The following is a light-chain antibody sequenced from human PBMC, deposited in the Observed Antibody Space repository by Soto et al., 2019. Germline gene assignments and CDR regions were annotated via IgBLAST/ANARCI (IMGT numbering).Light chain of an antibody. CDR2: KVS. CDR1: QSLVYSDGNTY. J-gene: IGKJ5*01. V-gene: IGKV2-30*01. Sequence: DVVMTQSPLSLPVTLGQPASISCRSSQSLVYSDGNTYLNWFQQRPGHSPRRLIYKVSNRDSGVRERFSGSGSGPEFTLKISRVEAEDVGVYYCMQGTHWPPLFGQGTRLEIK. CDR3: MQGTHWPPL.